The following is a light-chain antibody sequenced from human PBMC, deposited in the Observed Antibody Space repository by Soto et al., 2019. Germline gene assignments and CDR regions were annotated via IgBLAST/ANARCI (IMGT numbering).Light chain of an antibody. Sequence: EIVLTQSPGTLSLSPGEGATLSCRASQSFSSSYLGWYQQKPGRAPRLLIYAASSRATGFPDRFSGSGSGADFTLTISRLEPEDFAVYYCQQYGSSPRTFGQGTKV. V-gene: IGKV3-20*01. CDR3: QQYGSSPRT. J-gene: IGKJ1*01. CDR2: AAS. CDR1: QSFSSSY.